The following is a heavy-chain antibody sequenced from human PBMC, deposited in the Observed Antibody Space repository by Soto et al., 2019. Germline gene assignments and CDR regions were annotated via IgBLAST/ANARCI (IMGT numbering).Heavy chain of an antibody. Sequence: SETLSLTCTVSGGSISSGDYYWSWIRQPPGKGLEWIGYIYYSGSTYYNPSLKSRVTISVDTSKNQFSLKLSSVTAADTAVYYCARVQGRSSGYYYRPNWFDPWGQGTLVTVSS. CDR1: GGSISSGDYY. J-gene: IGHJ5*02. D-gene: IGHD3-22*01. V-gene: IGHV4-30-4*01. CDR3: ARVQGRSSGYYYRPNWFDP. CDR2: IYYSGST.